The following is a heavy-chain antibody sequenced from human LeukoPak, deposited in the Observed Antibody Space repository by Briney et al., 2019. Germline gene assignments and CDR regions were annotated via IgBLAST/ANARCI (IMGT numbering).Heavy chain of an antibody. Sequence: GGSLRLSCEASGFTFSSYAMSWVRQAPGKGLEWVSEISGSGGSTYYADSVKGRFTISRDNSKNTLYIQLNSLRAEDTALYYCARQVYCSGTSCYTKYYYYYMDVWGKGTTVTVSS. D-gene: IGHD2-2*02. V-gene: IGHV3-23*01. CDR3: ARQVYCSGTSCYTKYYYYYMDV. CDR1: GFTFSSYA. J-gene: IGHJ6*03. CDR2: ISGSGGST.